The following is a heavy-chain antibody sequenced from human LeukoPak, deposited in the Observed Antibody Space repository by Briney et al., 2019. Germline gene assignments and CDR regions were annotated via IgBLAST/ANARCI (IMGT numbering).Heavy chain of an antibody. CDR2: IYPGDSDT. CDR3: ARHSGSYHIEYYFDY. CDR1: GYSFTSYW. V-gene: IGHV5-51*01. D-gene: IGHD1-26*01. Sequence: GESLKISCKGSGYSFTSYWIGWVRQMPGKGLEWMGIIYPGDSDTRYSPSFQGQVTISADKSISTAYLQWSSLKASDTAMYYCARHSGSYHIEYYFDYWGQGTLVTVSS. J-gene: IGHJ4*02.